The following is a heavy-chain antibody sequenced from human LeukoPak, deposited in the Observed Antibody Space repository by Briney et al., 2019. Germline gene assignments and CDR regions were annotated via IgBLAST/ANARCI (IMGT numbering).Heavy chain of an antibody. Sequence: SETLSLTCTVSGGSISSYYWSWIRQPPGKGLEWIGYIYYGGSTNYNPSLKSRVTISVDTSKNQFSLKLSSVTAADTAVYYCARGPMGIVDYWGQGTLVTVSS. J-gene: IGHJ4*02. V-gene: IGHV4-59*01. CDR3: ARGPMGIVDY. CDR2: IYYGGST. CDR1: GGSISSYY. D-gene: IGHD2-2*03.